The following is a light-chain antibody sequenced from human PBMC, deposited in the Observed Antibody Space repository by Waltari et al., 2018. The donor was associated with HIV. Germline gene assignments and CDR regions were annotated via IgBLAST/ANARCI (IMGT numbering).Light chain of an antibody. CDR3: MQVLQTSWT. Sequence: DIVMTQSPLSLPVTPGEPASISCRSSQSLLHIDGYNFLDWYRQKPGQSPQLLIYLGSNRASGVPDRFSGSGSGTDFTLKISRVEAEDVGVYYCMQVLQTSWTFGQGTKVEIK. CDR2: LGS. CDR1: QSLLHIDGYNF. J-gene: IGKJ1*01. V-gene: IGKV2-28*01.